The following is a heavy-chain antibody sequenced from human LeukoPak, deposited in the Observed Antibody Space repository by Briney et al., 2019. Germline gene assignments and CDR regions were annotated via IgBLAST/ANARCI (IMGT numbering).Heavy chain of an antibody. Sequence: GSLRLSCAASGFTFSSYAMNWVRQPPGKGLEWIGEINHSGSTNYNPSLKSRVTISVDTSKNQFSLKLSSVTAADTAVYYYARVRRGMVRGVIKSTHYYFDYWGQGTLVTVSS. CDR2: INHSGST. D-gene: IGHD3-10*01. V-gene: IGHV4-34*01. J-gene: IGHJ4*02. CDR1: GFTFSSYA. CDR3: ARVRRGMVRGVIKSTHYYFDY.